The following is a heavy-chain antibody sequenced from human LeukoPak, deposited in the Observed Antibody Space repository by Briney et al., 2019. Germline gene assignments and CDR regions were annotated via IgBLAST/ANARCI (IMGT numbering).Heavy chain of an antibody. D-gene: IGHD6-13*01. V-gene: IGHV1-69*13. J-gene: IGHJ3*02. CDR2: IIPIFGTA. Sequence: SVKVSCKASGGTFSSYAISWVRQAPGQALEWMGGIIPIFGTANYAQKFQGRVTITADESTSTAYMELSSLRSEDTAVYYCARDPGYLAAAGFDAFDIWGQGTMVTVSS. CDR3: ARDPGYLAAAGFDAFDI. CDR1: GGTFSSYA.